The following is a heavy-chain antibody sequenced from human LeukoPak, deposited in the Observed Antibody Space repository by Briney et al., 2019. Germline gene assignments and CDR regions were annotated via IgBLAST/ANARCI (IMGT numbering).Heavy chain of an antibody. Sequence: SETLSLTCTVYGGSFSGYYWSWIRQPPGRGLEWIGEINHSGSINYNPSLKSRVTISVDTSKNQFSLNLSSVTAADTAVYYCARARSGKWGFDYWGQGTLVTVSS. CDR1: GGSFSGYY. D-gene: IGHD1-26*01. J-gene: IGHJ4*02. CDR2: INHSGSI. CDR3: ARARSGKWGFDY. V-gene: IGHV4-34*01.